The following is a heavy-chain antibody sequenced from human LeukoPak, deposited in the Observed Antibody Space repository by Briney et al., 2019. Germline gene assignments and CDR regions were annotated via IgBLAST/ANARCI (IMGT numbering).Heavy chain of an antibody. Sequence: SETLSLTCTVSGGSISSDNWNWIRQPPGKGLEWIGRMDTSGSTNYNPSLQSRVTISVDRSKNQFSLKLSSVTAADAAVYSCARGQLVFDYWGQGTLVTVSS. CDR3: ARGQLVFDY. CDR1: GGSISSDN. V-gene: IGHV4-4*07. CDR2: MDTSGST. J-gene: IGHJ4*02. D-gene: IGHD6-13*01.